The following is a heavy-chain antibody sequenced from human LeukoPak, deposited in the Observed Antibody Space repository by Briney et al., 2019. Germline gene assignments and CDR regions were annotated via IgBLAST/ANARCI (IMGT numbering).Heavy chain of an antibody. D-gene: IGHD4-11*01. J-gene: IGHJ4*02. CDR1: GYSITNGYY. V-gene: IGHV4-38-2*01. CDR3: ARRYSNYFFNY. Sequence: PSGTLSLTCAVSGYSITNGYYWAWIRQPPGKGLEWIGNIYHSGSTYYNASLKSRVTISVDTSKNQFYLKLSSLTAADTAVYYCARRYSNYFFNYWGQGTLVTVSS. CDR2: IYHSGST.